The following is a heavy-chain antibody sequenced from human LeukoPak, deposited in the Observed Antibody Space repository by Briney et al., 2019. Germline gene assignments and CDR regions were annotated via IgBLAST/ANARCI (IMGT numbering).Heavy chain of an antibody. D-gene: IGHD6-19*01. Sequence: PGGSLRLSCAASGFTVSSNYRSWVRQAPGKGLEWVSAISGTGGSTYYADSVKGRFTISRDNSKNTLYLQMNSLRAEDTAVYYCAKDLSYVLRAVAGTIGYWGQGTLVTVSS. CDR2: ISGTGGST. CDR1: GFTVSSNY. J-gene: IGHJ4*02. V-gene: IGHV3-23*01. CDR3: AKDLSYVLRAVAGTIGY.